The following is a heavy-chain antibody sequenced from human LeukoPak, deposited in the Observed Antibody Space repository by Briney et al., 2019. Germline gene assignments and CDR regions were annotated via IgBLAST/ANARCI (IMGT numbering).Heavy chain of an antibody. J-gene: IGHJ4*02. D-gene: IGHD6-19*01. CDR2: IYYRGST. V-gene: IGHV4-59*08. CDR3: ARSRGDSTGWDTFDY. CDR1: GGSISSYY. Sequence: SEPLSLTCTVSGGSISSYYWGWIRQPPGKGLEWIGYIYYRGSTNYNPSLKSRVTISLDTSNNQFSLKLTSVTAADTAVYYCARSRGDSTGWDTFDYWGQGTLVTVSS.